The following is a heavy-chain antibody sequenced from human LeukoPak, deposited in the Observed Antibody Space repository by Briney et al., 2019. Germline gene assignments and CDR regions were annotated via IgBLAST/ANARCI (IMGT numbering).Heavy chain of an antibody. CDR3: ARLHSSGWYFDY. D-gene: IGHD6-19*01. Sequence: SETLSLTCTVSGGSISSYYWSWIRQPPGKGLEWIGYIYYSGSTNYNPSLKSWVTISVDTSKNQFSLKLSSVTAADTAVYYCARLHSSGWYFDYWGQGTLVTVSS. V-gene: IGHV4-59*08. CDR1: GGSISSYY. J-gene: IGHJ4*02. CDR2: IYYSGST.